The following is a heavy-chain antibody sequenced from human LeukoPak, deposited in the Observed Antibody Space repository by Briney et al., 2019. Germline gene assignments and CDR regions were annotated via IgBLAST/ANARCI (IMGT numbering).Heavy chain of an antibody. CDR2: ISAYNGNT. J-gene: IGHJ4*02. V-gene: IGHV1-18*01. D-gene: IGHD3-10*01. CDR3: ARTTGFYGSGSYFDY. Sequence: GASVKVSCKASGYTFTSYDINWVRQATGQGLEWMGWISAYNGNTNYAQKLQGRVTMTTDTSTSTAYMELRSLRSDDTAVYYCARTTGFYGSGSYFDYWGQGTLVTVSS. CDR1: GYTFTSYD.